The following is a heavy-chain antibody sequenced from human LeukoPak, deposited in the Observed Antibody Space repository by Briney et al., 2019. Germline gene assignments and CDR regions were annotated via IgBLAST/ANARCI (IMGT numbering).Heavy chain of an antibody. CDR1: GGSISSYY. CDR2: IYTSGSS. J-gene: IGHJ4*02. V-gene: IGHV4-4*09. Sequence: SQTLSLTCTVSGGSISSYYWSWIRQPPGKGLEWNGYIYTSGSSNTNPSLKSRVPISVYMSTNQYTFKLSSVTVADTAVYYCARLRNYFLNFDYWGQGTLVTVS. CDR3: ARLRNYFLNFDY. D-gene: IGHD2/OR15-2a*01.